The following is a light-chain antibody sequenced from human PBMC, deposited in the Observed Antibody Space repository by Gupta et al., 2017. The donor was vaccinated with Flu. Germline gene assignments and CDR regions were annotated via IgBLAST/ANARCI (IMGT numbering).Light chain of an antibody. CDR2: DAS. CDR1: QTVSNY. J-gene: IGKJ4*01. CDR3: QQRARWVT. Sequence: PGEGATLSCRASQTVSNYLAWFQQEPGQAPRLLIYDASNRATGIPARFSGSGSGTDFTLTISSLEPEDFAVYYCQQRARWVTFGGGTKVEIK. V-gene: IGKV3-11*01.